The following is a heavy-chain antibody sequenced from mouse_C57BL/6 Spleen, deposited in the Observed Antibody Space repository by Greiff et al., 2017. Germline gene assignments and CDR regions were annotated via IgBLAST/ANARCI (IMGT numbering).Heavy chain of an antibody. V-gene: IGHV3-6*01. J-gene: IGHJ4*01. CDR1: GYSITSGYY. D-gene: IGHD1-1*01. CDR2: ISYDGSN. Sequence: VQLQQSGPGLVKPSQSLSLTCSVTGYSITSGYYWNWIRQFPGNKLEWMSYISYDGSNNSNPSLKNRISITRDTSKNQFFLKLNSVTTEDTATYYCARDPLYYYGSSYCAMDYWGQGTSVTVSS. CDR3: ARDPLYYYGSSYCAMDY.